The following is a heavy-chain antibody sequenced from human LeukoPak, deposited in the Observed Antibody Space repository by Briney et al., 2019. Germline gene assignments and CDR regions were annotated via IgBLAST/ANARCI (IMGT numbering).Heavy chain of an antibody. Sequence: SETLSLTCSVSGGSISGNYWSWIRQPAGKGLEWIGRISNSGSTNHNPSLKSRVTVSVDTAKNQFSLKLSSVTAADTAVYYCARASRGSFYYFDYWGQGTLVTVSS. V-gene: IGHV4-4*07. D-gene: IGHD3-22*01. J-gene: IGHJ4*02. CDR3: ARASRGSFYYFDY. CDR2: ISNSGST. CDR1: GGSISGNY.